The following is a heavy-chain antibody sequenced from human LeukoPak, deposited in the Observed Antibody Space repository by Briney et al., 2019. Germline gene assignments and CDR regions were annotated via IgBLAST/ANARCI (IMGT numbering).Heavy chain of an antibody. J-gene: IGHJ6*02. D-gene: IGHD6-19*01. V-gene: IGHV1-69*05. CDR1: GGTFSSYA. CDR3: ARVGQWLVSPNYYYGMDV. CDR2: IIPIFGTA. Sequence: SVKVSCKASGGTFSSYAISWVRQAPGQGLEWMGGIIPIFGTANYAQKFQGRVTMTTDTSTSTAYMELRSLRSDDTAVYYCARVGQWLVSPNYYYGMDVWGQGTTVTVSS.